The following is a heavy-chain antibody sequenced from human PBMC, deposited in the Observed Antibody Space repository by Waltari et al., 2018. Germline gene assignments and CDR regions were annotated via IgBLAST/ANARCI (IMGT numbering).Heavy chain of an antibody. Sequence: QVQLVESGGGVVQPGMSLRLSCAASGFGLGTYGMHWVRQAPGKGREWVALIFFGGGDSFYADSVRGRFTISRDNSKNTLYLDINSLRLDDTAIYYCAKDAFGNTYLDHWGQGTLVTVSS. CDR3: AKDAFGNTYLDH. CDR2: IFFGGGDS. J-gene: IGHJ4*02. D-gene: IGHD3-10*01. CDR1: GFGLGTYG. V-gene: IGHV3-30*19.